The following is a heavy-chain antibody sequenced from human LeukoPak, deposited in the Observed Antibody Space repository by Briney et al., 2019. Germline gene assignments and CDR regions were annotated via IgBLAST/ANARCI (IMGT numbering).Heavy chain of an antibody. Sequence: SETLSLTCTVSGGSISSYYWSWIRQPPGKGLEWIGYIYYSGSTNYNPSLKSRVTISVDTSKNQFSLKLSSVTAADTAVYYCARYYYGSGSCYLPVTLGLWCMDVWGKGTTVTVSS. CDR3: ARYYYGSGSCYLPVTLGLWCMDV. V-gene: IGHV4-59*01. CDR1: GGSISSYY. CDR2: IYYSGST. J-gene: IGHJ6*03. D-gene: IGHD3-10*01.